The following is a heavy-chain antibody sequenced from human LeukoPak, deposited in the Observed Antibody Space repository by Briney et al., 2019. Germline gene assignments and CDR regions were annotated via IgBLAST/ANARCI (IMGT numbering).Heavy chain of an antibody. Sequence: PSESLSLTCTVSGGSISGYYWSWIRQPPREGLGWIGYIYYSGSTNYNPSLKSRVTISVDTSKNQFSLKLSSVTAADTAVYYCARGEIVVGSYYYYGMDVWGQGTTVTVSS. CDR3: ARGEIVVGSYYYYGMDV. CDR2: IYYSGST. V-gene: IGHV4-59*01. J-gene: IGHJ6*02. CDR1: GGSISGYY. D-gene: IGHD2-21*01.